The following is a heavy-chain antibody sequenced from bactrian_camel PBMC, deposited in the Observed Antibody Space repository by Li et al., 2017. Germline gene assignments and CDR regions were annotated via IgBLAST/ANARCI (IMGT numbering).Heavy chain of an antibody. J-gene: IGHJ7*01. Sequence: HVQLVESGGGSVQPGGSLRLSCSALPASGYTYCRYLMSWYRQAPGKEREFVSGADSSETINYADPVKGRFAMSQDFAKNTAYLQMNSLRPEDTAMYYCKARSRGGSVSECGYYGTDYWGKGTQVTVS. D-gene: IGHD7*01. V-gene: IGHV3S53*01. CDR1: GYTYCRYL. CDR2: ADSSETI.